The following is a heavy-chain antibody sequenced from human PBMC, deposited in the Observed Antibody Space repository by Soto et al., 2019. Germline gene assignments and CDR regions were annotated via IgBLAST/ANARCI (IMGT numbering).Heavy chain of an antibody. J-gene: IGHJ4*02. V-gene: IGHV4-34*01. Sequence: SETLSLTCAVYGGSFSGYYWSWIHQPPGKGLEWIGEINHSGSTNYNPSLKRGVTISVNTSKNQFSLKLSSVTAADTAVYYCARGLRGDIVVVVAATYFDYWGQGTLVTVSS. CDR2: INHSGST. D-gene: IGHD2-15*01. CDR3: ARGLRGDIVVVVAATYFDY. CDR1: GGSFSGYY.